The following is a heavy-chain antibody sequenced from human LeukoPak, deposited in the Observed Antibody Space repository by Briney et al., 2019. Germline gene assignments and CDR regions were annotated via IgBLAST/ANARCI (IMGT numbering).Heavy chain of an antibody. V-gene: IGHV3-15*01. CDR1: GFTVSSNY. CDR3: TTDEEYYDILTGQKPDY. D-gene: IGHD3-9*01. CDR2: IKSKTDGGTT. Sequence: PGGSLRLSCAASGFTVSSNYKSWVRQAPGKGLEWVGRIKSKTDGGTTDYAAPVKGRFTISRDDSKNTLYLQMNSLKTEDTAVYYCTTDEEYYDILTGQKPDYWGQGTLVTVSS. J-gene: IGHJ4*02.